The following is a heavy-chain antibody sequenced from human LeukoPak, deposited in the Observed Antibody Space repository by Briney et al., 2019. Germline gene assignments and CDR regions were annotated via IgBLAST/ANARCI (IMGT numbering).Heavy chain of an antibody. V-gene: IGHV3-23*01. Sequence: QTGGSLRLSCAASGFTFSSYAMSWVRQAPGKGLEWVSAISGSGGSTYYADSVKGRFTISRDNSKNTLYLQMNSLRAEDTAVYYCAKDLQGLYSQSQVRGFDYWGQGTLVTVSS. J-gene: IGHJ4*02. CDR1: GFTFSSYA. D-gene: IGHD3-16*02. CDR2: ISGSGGST. CDR3: AKDLQGLYSQSQVRGFDY.